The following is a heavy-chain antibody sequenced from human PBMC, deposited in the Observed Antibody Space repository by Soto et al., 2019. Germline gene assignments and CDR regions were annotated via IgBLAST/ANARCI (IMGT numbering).Heavy chain of an antibody. CDR3: ARDLNYWSLLIDH. CDR2: LWSDGIKT. CDR1: GFSLSRYG. Sequence: PGGSLRLGCTASGFSLSRYGLHWVRQDPGKGLEWVAGLWSDGIKTSYTDSVKGRFTISRDTSKNMLYLQMNSLGAEDTAVYYCARDLNYWSLLIDHWGQGTLVTVYS. V-gene: IGHV3-33*01. D-gene: IGHD2-8*02. J-gene: IGHJ4*02.